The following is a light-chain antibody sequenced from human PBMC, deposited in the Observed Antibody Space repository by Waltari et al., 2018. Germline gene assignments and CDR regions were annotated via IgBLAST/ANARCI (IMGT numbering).Light chain of an antibody. V-gene: IGKV3-20*01. CDR3: QHYGASPLT. CDR2: GAS. Sequence: EVLLTQSPGTLSLSPGERATLSCRASQSVNTNYLAWYQRKPGQAPRLLIYGASSGATGIPDRFSGSGSGTDFSLTISRVGPEDFAVYYCQHYGASPLTFGGGTTVEIK. J-gene: IGKJ4*01. CDR1: QSVNTNY.